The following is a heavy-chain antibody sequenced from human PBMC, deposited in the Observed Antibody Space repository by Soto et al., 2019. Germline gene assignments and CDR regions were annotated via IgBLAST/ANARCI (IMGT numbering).Heavy chain of an antibody. V-gene: IGHV1-18*01. CDR1: GYTFTSYG. CDR3: ARDAAAGLNDY. D-gene: IGHD6-13*01. Sequence: QVQLVQSGAEVKKPGASVKVSCKASGYTFTSYGISWVRQAPGQGLEWMGWISDYNGTTTYAQKLQGRVTMTTDTSTSTASMELRSLRSDDTAVYYCARDAAAGLNDYWGQGTLVTVSS. J-gene: IGHJ4*02. CDR2: ISDYNGTT.